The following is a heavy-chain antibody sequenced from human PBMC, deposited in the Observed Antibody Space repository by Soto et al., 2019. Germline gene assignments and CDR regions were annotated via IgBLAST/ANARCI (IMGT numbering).Heavy chain of an antibody. Sequence: EVQLVESGGGLIQPGGSLRLSCAASGFTVSSNYMSWVRQAPGKGLEWVSVTYSGGSTYYADSVKGRFTISRDNSKNTLYLQMNSMRAEDTAVYYCARLGGLYYYDSSGPRQYWYFDLWGRGTLVTVSS. J-gene: IGHJ2*01. D-gene: IGHD3-22*01. CDR3: ARLGGLYYYDSSGPRQYWYFDL. CDR1: GFTVSSNY. CDR2: TYSGGST. V-gene: IGHV3-53*01.